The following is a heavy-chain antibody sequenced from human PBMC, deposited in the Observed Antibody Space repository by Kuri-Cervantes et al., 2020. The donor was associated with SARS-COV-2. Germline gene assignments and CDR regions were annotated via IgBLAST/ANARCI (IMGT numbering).Heavy chain of an antibody. Sequence: SETLSLTCAVYGGSFSGYYWSWIRQPPGKGLEWIGEINHSGSTNYNPSLKSRVTISVDTSKNQFSLKLSSVTAADTAVYYCARHRVAARPVDYWGQGTLVTVYS. CDR3: ARHRVAARPVDY. V-gene: IGHV4-34*01. J-gene: IGHJ4*02. CDR1: GGSFSGYY. D-gene: IGHD6-6*01. CDR2: INHSGST.